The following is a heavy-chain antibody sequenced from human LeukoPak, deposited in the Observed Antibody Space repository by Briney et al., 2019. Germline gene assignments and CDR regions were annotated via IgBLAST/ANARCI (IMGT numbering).Heavy chain of an antibody. CDR1: GGSISSNNW. V-gene: IGHV4-4*02. D-gene: IGHD5-18*01. CDR3: ARGSRGYSYG. CDR2: IYYSGST. Sequence: SETLSLTCAVSGGSISSNNWWGWVRQPPGKGLEWIGYIYYSGSTNYNPSLKSRVTISVDTSKNQFSLKLSSVTAADTAVYYCARGSRGYSYGWGQGTLVTVSS. J-gene: IGHJ4*02.